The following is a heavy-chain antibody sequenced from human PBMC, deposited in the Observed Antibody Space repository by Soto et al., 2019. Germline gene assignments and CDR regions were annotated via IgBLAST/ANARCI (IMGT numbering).Heavy chain of an antibody. CDR3: ATEKIAVAGIGAFDI. CDR1: GGTFSSYT. V-gene: IGHV1-69*02. Sequence: VKVSCKASGGTFSSYTISWVRQAPGQGLEWMGRIIPILGIANYAQKFQGRVTITADKSTSTAYMELSSLRSEDTAVYYCATEKIAVAGIGAFDIWGQGTMVTVSS. J-gene: IGHJ3*02. CDR2: IIPILGIA. D-gene: IGHD6-19*01.